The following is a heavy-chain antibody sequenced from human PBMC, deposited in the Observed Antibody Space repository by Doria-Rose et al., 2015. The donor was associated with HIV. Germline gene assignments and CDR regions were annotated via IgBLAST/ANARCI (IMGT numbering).Heavy chain of an antibody. CDR2: IFSDDER. D-gene: IGHD6-13*01. Sequence: QESGPVLVKPTETLTLTCTVFGVSLSSPGMGVSWIRQPPGKALAWLANIFSDDERSYKTPLKSGLTISRGTSKSQVVLTMTDMDPVDTATYYCARIKSSRWYHKYYFDFWGQGTLVIVSA. J-gene: IGHJ4*02. V-gene: IGHV2-26*01. CDR1: GVSLSSPGMG. CDR3: ARIKSSRWYHKYYFDF.